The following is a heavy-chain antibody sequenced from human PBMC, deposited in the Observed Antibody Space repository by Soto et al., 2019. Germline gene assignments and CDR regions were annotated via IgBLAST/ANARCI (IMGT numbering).Heavy chain of an antibody. D-gene: IGHD5-12*01. CDR1: GGSFSGYY. CDR3: ARVVFRGYSGYDLSGNRGHIDY. V-gene: IGHV4-34*01. J-gene: IGHJ4*02. Sequence: PSETLSLTCAVYGGSFSGYYWSWIRQPPGKGLEWIGEINHSGSTNYNPSLKSRVTISVDTSKNQFSLKLSSVTAADTAVYYCARVVFRGYSGYDLSGNRGHIDYWGQGTLVTVSS. CDR2: INHSGST.